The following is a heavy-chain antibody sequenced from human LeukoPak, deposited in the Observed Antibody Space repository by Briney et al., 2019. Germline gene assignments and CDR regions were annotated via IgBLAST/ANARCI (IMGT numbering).Heavy chain of an antibody. CDR3: ARAEPLDY. CDR2: IYYSGST. J-gene: IGHJ4*02. Sequence: PSETLSLTCTVSGGSINNYYWSWIRQPPGKGLEWIGHIYYSGSTNHNPSLKSRVTISIDTSKNQFSLKLSSVTVADTAVYYCARAEPLDYWGQGTLVTVSS. CDR1: GGSINNYY. V-gene: IGHV4-59*08.